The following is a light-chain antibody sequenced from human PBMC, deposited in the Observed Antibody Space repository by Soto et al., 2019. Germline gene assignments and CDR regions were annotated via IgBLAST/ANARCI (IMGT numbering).Light chain of an antibody. CDR3: QQSYSSPLT. CDR2: VAF. J-gene: IGKJ4*01. V-gene: IGKV1-39*01. CDR1: QRINNF. Sequence: DIQMTQSPSTLSASVGDRVTISCRSSQRINNFLNWYQQKPGKAPKLLIYVAFSLQSGVPARFSGSGSGTDFTLTISSLQPEDVATYYCQQSYSSPLTFGGGTRVEIK.